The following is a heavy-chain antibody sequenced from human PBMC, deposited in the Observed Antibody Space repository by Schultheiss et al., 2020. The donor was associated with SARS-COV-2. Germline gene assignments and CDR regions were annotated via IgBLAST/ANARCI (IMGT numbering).Heavy chain of an antibody. D-gene: IGHD6-19*01. CDR1: GFTFSSYS. J-gene: IGHJ4*02. V-gene: IGHV3-48*01. CDR2: ISSSGSTI. Sequence: GGSLRLSCAASGFTFSSYSMNWVRQAPGKGLEWVSYISSSGSTIYYADSVKGRFTISRDNSKNTLYLQMNSLRAEDTAVYYCAGGIAVAGHFDYWGQGTLVTVSS. CDR3: AGGIAVAGHFDY.